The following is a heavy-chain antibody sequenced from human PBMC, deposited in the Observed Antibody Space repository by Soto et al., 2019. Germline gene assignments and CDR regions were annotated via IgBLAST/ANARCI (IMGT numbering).Heavy chain of an antibody. CDR3: ARAPDILTGYSYFDY. Sequence: QVQLVQSGAEVKKPGSSVKVSCKASGGTFSSYTISWVRQAPGQGLEWMGRIIPILGIANYAQKFHGRVTSTADKSTSTAYMELSSLRSEDTAVYYCARAPDILTGYSYFDYWGQGTLVTVSS. D-gene: IGHD3-9*01. J-gene: IGHJ4*02. CDR1: GGTFSSYT. V-gene: IGHV1-69*02. CDR2: IIPILGIA.